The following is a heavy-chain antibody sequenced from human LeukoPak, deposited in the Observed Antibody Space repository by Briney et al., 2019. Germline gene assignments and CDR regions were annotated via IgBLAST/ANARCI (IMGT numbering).Heavy chain of an antibody. CDR3: AREWRRNGGAHFDY. Sequence: GGSLRLSCAASGFTFSSDAMHWVRQAPGKGLEWVAVISFDGSNKYYADSVKGRFIVSRDNSKNTLYLQMNSLKTEDTAVYYCAREWRRNGGAHFDYWGQGTLVTVSS. V-gene: IGHV3-30*04. CDR2: ISFDGSNK. D-gene: IGHD1-14*01. J-gene: IGHJ4*02. CDR1: GFTFSSDA.